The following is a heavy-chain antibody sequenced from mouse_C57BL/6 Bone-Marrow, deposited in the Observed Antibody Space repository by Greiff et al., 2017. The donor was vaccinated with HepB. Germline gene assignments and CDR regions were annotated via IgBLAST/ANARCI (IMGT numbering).Heavy chain of an antibody. V-gene: IGHV1-55*01. CDR3: ARYSLPITTVVLDH. CDR2: IYPGSGST. CDR1: GYTFTSYW. J-gene: IGHJ2*01. Sequence: VQLQQPGAELVKPGASVKMSCKASGYTFTSYWITWVKQRPGQGLEWIGDIYPGSGSTNYNEKFKSKATLTVDTSSSTAYMQLSSLTSEDSAVYYCARYSLPITTVVLDHWGQGTTLTVSS. D-gene: IGHD1-1*01.